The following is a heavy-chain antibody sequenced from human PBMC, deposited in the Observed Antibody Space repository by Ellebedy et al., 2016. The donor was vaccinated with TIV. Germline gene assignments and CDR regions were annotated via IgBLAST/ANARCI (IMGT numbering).Heavy chain of an antibody. J-gene: IGHJ5*02. CDR3: ARTFNSYSSNQLKLFDP. V-gene: IGHV4-59*08. CDR2: IYDSGGS. CDR1: GDSVSSYY. D-gene: IGHD6-13*01. Sequence: MPSETLSLTCTVSGDSVSSYYWSWIRQPPGRGLEWVGNIYDSGGSKSNPSPMSRVTISLDTSKNQFSLKLKSVTAADTAVYYCARTFNSYSSNQLKLFDPWGQGTLVTVSS.